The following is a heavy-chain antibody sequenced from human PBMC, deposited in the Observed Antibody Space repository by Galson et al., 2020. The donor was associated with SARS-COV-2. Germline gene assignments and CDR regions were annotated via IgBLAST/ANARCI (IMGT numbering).Heavy chain of an antibody. Sequence: GGSLRLSCAASGFPFSTYSMNWVRLAPGKGLEWVSSISTSSSYTYYVDSVKGRFSISRDNPRNSLYLQMNSLRAEDTAVYYCARDEGIRGYNYGRLYYGMNVWGQGTTVTVSS. V-gene: IGHV3-21*01. J-gene: IGHJ6*02. D-gene: IGHD5-18*01. CDR2: ISTSSSYT. CDR3: ARDEGIRGYNYGRLYYGMNV. CDR1: GFPFSTYS.